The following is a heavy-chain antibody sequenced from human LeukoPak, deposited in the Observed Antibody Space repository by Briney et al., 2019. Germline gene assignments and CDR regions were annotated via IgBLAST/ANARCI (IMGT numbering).Heavy chain of an antibody. Sequence: GGSLRLSCAASGFTFSSYWMSWVRQAPGKGLEWVANIKQDGSEKYYVDSVKGRFTISRDNAKNSLYLQMNSLRAEDTAVYYCARELPALRYFDRWFDPWGQGTLVTVSS. CDR3: ARELPALRYFDRWFDP. D-gene: IGHD3-9*01. CDR2: IKQDGSEK. CDR1: GFTFSSYW. J-gene: IGHJ5*02. V-gene: IGHV3-7*01.